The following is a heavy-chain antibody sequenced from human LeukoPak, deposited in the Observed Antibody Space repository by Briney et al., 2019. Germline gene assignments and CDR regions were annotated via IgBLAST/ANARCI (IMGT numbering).Heavy chain of an antibody. V-gene: IGHV4-59*01. D-gene: IGHD6-6*01. Sequence: PSETLSLTCTVSGGSISSYYWSWIRRPPGKGLEWIGYIYYSGSTNYNPSLKSRVTISVDTSKNQFSLKLSSVTAADTAVYYCARSRDRNSYYFDYWGQGTLVTVSS. CDR2: IYYSGST. CDR1: GGSISSYY. J-gene: IGHJ4*02. CDR3: ARSRDRNSYYFDY.